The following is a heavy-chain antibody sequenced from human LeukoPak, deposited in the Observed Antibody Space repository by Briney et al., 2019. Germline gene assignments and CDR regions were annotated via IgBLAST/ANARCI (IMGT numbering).Heavy chain of an antibody. V-gene: IGHV3-11*01. Sequence: PGGSLRLSCAASGFTFSDHYMSWIRQAPVKGLEWVSYISTGGGTTYYADSVKGRFTISRDNAKKSLYLQMNSLRVEDTAFYYCAREKGSWHYNFDSWGQGTLVTVSS. CDR3: AREKGSWHYNFDS. D-gene: IGHD6-13*01. J-gene: IGHJ4*02. CDR1: GFTFSDHY. CDR2: ISTGGGTT.